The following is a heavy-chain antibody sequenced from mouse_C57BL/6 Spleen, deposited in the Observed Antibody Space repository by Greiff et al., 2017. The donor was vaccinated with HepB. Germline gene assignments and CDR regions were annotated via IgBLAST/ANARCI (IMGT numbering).Heavy chain of an antibody. D-gene: IGHD2-1*01. CDR3: ARGGIYGNYFDYGMDY. J-gene: IGHJ4*01. V-gene: IGHV1-82*01. Sequence: LQESGPELVKPGASVKISCKASGYAFSSSWMNWVKQRPGKGLEWIGRIYPGDGDTNYNGKFKGKATLTADKSSSTAYMQLSSLTSEDSAVYFWARGGIYGNYFDYGMDYWGQGTSVTVSS. CDR1: GYAFSSSW. CDR2: IYPGDGDT.